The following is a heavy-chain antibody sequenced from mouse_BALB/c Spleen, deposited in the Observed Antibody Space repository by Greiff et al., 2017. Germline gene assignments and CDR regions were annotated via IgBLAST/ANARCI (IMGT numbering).Heavy chain of an antibody. CDR2: INPSNGGT. J-gene: IGHJ2*01. V-gene: IGHV1S81*02. CDR1: GYTFTSYY. CDR3: TRSFFYYGSSYGY. Sequence: GQLQQSGAELVKPGASVKLSCKASGYTFTSYYMYWVKQRPGQGLEWIGEINPSNGGTNFNEKFKSKATLTVDKSSSTAYMQLSSLTSEDSAVYYCTRSFFYYGSSYGYWGQGTTLTVSS. D-gene: IGHD1-1*01.